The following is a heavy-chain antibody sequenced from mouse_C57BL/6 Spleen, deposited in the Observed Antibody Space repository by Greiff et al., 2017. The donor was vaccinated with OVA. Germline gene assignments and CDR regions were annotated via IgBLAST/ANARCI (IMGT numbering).Heavy chain of an antibody. CDR3: ARAGGSGYRFAY. J-gene: IGHJ3*01. CDR2: IDPSDSYT. Sequence: QVQLQQPGAELVMPGASVKLSCKASGYTFTSYWMPWVKQRPGQGLEWIGEIDPSDSYTNYNQKFKGKSTLTVDKSSSTAYMQLSSLTSEDSAVYYCARAGGSGYRFAYWGQGTLVTVSA. D-gene: IGHD3-2*02. CDR1: GYTFTSYW. V-gene: IGHV1-69*01.